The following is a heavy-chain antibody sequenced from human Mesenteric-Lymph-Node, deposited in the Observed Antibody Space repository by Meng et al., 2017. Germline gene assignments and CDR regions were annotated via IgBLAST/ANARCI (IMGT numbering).Heavy chain of an antibody. Sequence: QGQVQGSGPGLVKPSQTLSLTCTVSGGSVSSGGYYWTWIRQHPGKGLEWFGHIYYSGSTFYNPSLKRRVIISIDTSKNQFSLNLRSVTAADTAVYYCARVSSGWDYFDYWGQGTLVTVSS. CDR2: IYYSGST. CDR3: ARVSSGWDYFDY. J-gene: IGHJ4*02. CDR1: GGSVSSGGYY. V-gene: IGHV4-31*03. D-gene: IGHD6-19*01.